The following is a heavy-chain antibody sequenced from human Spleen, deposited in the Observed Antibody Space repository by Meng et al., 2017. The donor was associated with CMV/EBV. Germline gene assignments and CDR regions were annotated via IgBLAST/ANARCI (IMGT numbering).Heavy chain of an antibody. CDR3: ARGGYILVEPTVFYYYGMDV. CDR2: IRYSGSS. J-gene: IGHJ6*02. Sequence: SGPTLAKPTQTLTLTCTFSGFSLSTSGMCVSWIRQPPGKGLEWIGYIRYSGSSSYNPSLTSRVTISVDTSKNHFSLKLSSVTAADTAVYYCARGGYILVEPTVFYYYGMDVWGQGTTVTVSS. D-gene: IGHD2-2*01. CDR1: GFSLSTSGMC. V-gene: IGHV4-30-4*08.